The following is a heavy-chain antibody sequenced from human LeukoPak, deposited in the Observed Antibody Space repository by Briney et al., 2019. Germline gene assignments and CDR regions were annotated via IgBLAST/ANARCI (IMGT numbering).Heavy chain of an antibody. Sequence: SETLSLTCAVYGGSFSGYYLSWIRQPPGKGLEWIGEINHSGSTNYNLSLKSRVTISVDTSKNQFSLKLSSVTAADTAVYYCARGSWYNWNYGLDYWGQGTLVTVSS. V-gene: IGHV4-34*01. D-gene: IGHD1-7*01. CDR3: ARGSWYNWNYGLDY. CDR2: INHSGST. CDR1: GGSFSGYY. J-gene: IGHJ4*02.